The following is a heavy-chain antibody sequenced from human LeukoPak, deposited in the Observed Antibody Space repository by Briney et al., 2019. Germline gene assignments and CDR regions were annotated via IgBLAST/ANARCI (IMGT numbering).Heavy chain of an antibody. CDR1: GFIFRSYA. V-gene: IGHV3-23*01. D-gene: IGHD2-2*02. Sequence: GGSLRLSCAASGFIFRSYAMSWVRQAPGKGLEWVSSVRGSGTNAIYADSVKGRFTISRDNSENSLYLQMNSLGAEDTAVYYCAKNQLLYPPRSGILYYFDYWGQGTLVTVSS. CDR2: VRGSGTNA. CDR3: AKNQLLYPPRSGILYYFDY. J-gene: IGHJ4*02.